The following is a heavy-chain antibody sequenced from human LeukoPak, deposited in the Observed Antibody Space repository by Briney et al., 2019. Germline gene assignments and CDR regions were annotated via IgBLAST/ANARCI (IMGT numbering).Heavy chain of an antibody. CDR1: GFTFSSYW. CDR3: AMGLLWFGTGGFDP. CDR2: IKQDGSEK. Sequence: GGSLRLSCAASGFTFSSYWMSWVRQAPGKGLEGVANIKQDGSEKYYVDSVKGRFTISRDNAKNSLYLQMNSLRAEDTAVYYCAMGLLWFGTGGFDPWGQGTLVTVSS. D-gene: IGHD3-10*01. J-gene: IGHJ5*02. V-gene: IGHV3-7*01.